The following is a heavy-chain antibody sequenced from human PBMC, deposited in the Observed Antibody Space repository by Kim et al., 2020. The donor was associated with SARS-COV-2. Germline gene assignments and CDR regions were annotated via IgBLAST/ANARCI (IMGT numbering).Heavy chain of an antibody. Sequence: TNYNPSLKRRVTISVDTSKCQFSLKLSSVTAADTAVYFCARNSGYYVHDYWGQGTLVTVSS. D-gene: IGHD3-22*01. CDR2: T. J-gene: IGHJ4*02. V-gene: IGHV4-4*09. CDR3: ARNSGYYVHDY.